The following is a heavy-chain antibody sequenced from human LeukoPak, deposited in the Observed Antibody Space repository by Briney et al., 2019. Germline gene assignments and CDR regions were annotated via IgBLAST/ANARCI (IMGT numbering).Heavy chain of an antibody. Sequence: ASVKVSCKASGYTFTGYYMHWVRQAPGQGLEWMGWINPNSGGTNYAQKFQGRVTMTRDTSISTAYMELSRLRSDDTAVYYCASSEVYSSSWYEAFDIWGQGTMVTVSS. J-gene: IGHJ3*02. CDR2: INPNSGGT. V-gene: IGHV1-2*02. D-gene: IGHD6-13*01. CDR1: GYTFTGYY. CDR3: ASSEVYSSSWYEAFDI.